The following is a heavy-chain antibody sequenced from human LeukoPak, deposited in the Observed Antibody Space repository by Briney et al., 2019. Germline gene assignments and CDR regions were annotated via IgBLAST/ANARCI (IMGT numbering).Heavy chain of an antibody. Sequence: GRSLRLSCTASGFTFGDYAMSWVRQAPGKGLEWVGFIRSKAYGGTTEYAASVKGRFTISRDEYKSIAYLQMNSLKNEDTAVYYCTRPMVEIPYCDYWGEGTLVTVSS. CDR3: TRPMVEIPYCDY. CDR2: IRSKAYGGTT. CDR1: GFTFGDYA. D-gene: IGHD3-10*01. V-gene: IGHV3-49*04. J-gene: IGHJ4*02.